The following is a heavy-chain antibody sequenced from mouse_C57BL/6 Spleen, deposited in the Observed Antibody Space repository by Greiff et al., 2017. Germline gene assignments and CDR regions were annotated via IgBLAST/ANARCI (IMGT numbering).Heavy chain of an antibody. CDR1: GYTFTSYW. CDR2: IHPNSGST. J-gene: IGHJ2*01. D-gene: IGHD1-1*01. CDR3: ARSYGSSPGYCDD. Sequence: QVQLQQPGAELVKPGASVKLSCKASGYTFTSYWMHWVKQRPGQGLEWIGMIHPNSGSTNYNEKFKSKATLTVDKSSSTAYMQLSSLTSEDSAVYYCARSYGSSPGYCDDWGQGTTLTVSS. V-gene: IGHV1-64*01.